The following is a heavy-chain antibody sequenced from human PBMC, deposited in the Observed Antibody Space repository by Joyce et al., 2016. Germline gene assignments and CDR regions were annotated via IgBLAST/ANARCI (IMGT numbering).Heavy chain of an antibody. Sequence: ASGYRFPDYFVHWGRQAPGQGLEWVGYINSYNGGTSSAPNLQGRVTMTTDTSINTAYLELSRLTSGDTAVYYCTRARTIALAGPRFDFWGQGTVVTVSS. V-gene: IGHV1-2*02. CDR2: INSYNGGT. J-gene: IGHJ4*02. CDR3: TRARTIALAGPRFDF. CDR1: GYRFPDYF. D-gene: IGHD6-19*01.